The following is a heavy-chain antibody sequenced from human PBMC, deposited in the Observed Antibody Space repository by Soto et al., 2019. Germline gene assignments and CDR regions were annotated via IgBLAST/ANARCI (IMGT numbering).Heavy chain of an antibody. Sequence: GGSLRLSCAASGFTFSTYAMTWVRQAPGKGLAWLSSISGSGSTYYADSVKGRFTISRDNSKNTLYLQMNSLRAEDTAVYYCAKVINTSGSXLWSRGTLVTVS. J-gene: IGHJ4*02. V-gene: IGHV3-23*01. D-gene: IGHD3-10*01. CDR3: AKVINTSGSXL. CDR1: GFTFSTYA. CDR2: ISGSGST.